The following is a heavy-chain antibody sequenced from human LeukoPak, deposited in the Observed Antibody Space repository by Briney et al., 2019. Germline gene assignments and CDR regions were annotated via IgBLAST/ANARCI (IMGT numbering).Heavy chain of an antibody. J-gene: IGHJ6*02. CDR1: GYTFTGYY. CDR3: ARDPSPTVTVVSYYGMDV. D-gene: IGHD4-17*01. V-gene: IGHV1-2*04. Sequence: ASVKVSCKASGYTFTGYYMHWVRQAPGQGLEWMGWINPNSGGTNYAQKFQGWVTMTRDTSISTAYMELSRLRSDDTAVYYCARDPSPTVTVVSYYGMDVWGQGTTVTVSS. CDR2: INPNSGGT.